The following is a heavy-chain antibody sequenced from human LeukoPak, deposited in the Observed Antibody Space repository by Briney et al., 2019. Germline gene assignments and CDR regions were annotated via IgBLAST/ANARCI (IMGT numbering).Heavy chain of an antibody. J-gene: IGHJ5*02. V-gene: IGHV4-34*01. CDR2: INHSGST. Sequence: SETLSLTCAVYGGSFSGYYWSWIRQPPGKGLEWIGEINHSGSTNYNPSLKSRVTISVDTSKNQFSLKLSSVTAADTAVYYCARGWYGSGSYYKPNWFDPWGQGTLVTVSS. CDR3: ARGWYGSGSYYKPNWFDP. D-gene: IGHD3-10*01. CDR1: GGSFSGYY.